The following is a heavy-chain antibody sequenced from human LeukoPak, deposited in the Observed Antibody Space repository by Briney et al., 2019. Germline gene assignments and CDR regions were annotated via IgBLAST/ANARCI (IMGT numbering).Heavy chain of an antibody. Sequence: ASVKVSCKASGYTFTGYYMRWVRQAPGQGLEWMGIINPSGGSTSYAQKFQGRVTMTRDTSTSTVYMELSSLRSEDTAVYYCARDVASSGYYWDWGQGTLVTVSS. CDR2: INPSGGST. CDR1: GYTFTGYY. CDR3: ARDVASSGYYWD. D-gene: IGHD3-22*01. J-gene: IGHJ4*02. V-gene: IGHV1-46*01.